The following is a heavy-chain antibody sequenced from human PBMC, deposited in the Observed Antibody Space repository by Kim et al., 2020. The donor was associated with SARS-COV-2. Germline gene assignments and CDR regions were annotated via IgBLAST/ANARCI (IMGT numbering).Heavy chain of an antibody. CDR1: GFTVSSNY. CDR2: IYSGGST. Sequence: GGSLRLSCAASGFTVSSNYMSWVRQAPGKGLEWVSVIYSGGSTYYADSVKGRFTISRDNSKNTLYLQMNSLRAEDTAVYYCARYYDSSGYYSEPEYYFDYWGQGTLVTVSS. CDR3: ARYYDSSGYYSEPEYYFDY. D-gene: IGHD3-22*01. V-gene: IGHV3-53*01. J-gene: IGHJ4*02.